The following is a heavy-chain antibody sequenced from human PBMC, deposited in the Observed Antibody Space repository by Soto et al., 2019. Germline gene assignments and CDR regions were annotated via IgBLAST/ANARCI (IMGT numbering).Heavy chain of an antibody. V-gene: IGHV3-21*01. CDR2: ITSSGSYV. CDR3: ARVAY. Sequence: GGSLRLSCVTSGFTFSRNTMNWVRQAPGKGLEWVASITSSGSYVYYADSVKGRFSASRDNAQNSLFLQMNTLRPEDTAMYYCARVAYWGPGTQVTVSS. CDR1: GFTFSRNT. J-gene: IGHJ4*02.